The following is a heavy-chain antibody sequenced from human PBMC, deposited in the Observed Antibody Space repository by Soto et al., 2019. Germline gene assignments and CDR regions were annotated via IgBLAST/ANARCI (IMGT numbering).Heavy chain of an antibody. D-gene: IGHD1-26*01. CDR3: ASQLQGSRRKHYFHF. CDR1: GVNFSDFY. J-gene: IGHJ4*02. CDR2: ISGTGETI. Sequence: PGGSLRLSCAASGVNFSDFYISWIRQAPGKGLEWVSFISGTGETIYYADSVKGRFTISRDNAQNSLDLQMNSLRDEDTAIYYCASQLQGSRRKHYFHFWGQGTLVTVSS. V-gene: IGHV3-11*01.